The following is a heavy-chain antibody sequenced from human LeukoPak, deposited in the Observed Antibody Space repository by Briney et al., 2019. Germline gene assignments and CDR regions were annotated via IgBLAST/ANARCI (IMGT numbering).Heavy chain of an antibody. Sequence: GGSMRLSCAASGFTFSSYGMHWVRQAPGKGLEWLAVIWYDGGNKYYADSVKGRFTISRDNSKNTLYLQMNSLRAEDTAVYYCTAGSGSYRIDYWGQGTLVIVSS. D-gene: IGHD3-10*01. CDR2: IWYDGGNK. V-gene: IGHV3-33*01. CDR3: TAGSGSYRIDY. J-gene: IGHJ4*02. CDR1: GFTFSSYG.